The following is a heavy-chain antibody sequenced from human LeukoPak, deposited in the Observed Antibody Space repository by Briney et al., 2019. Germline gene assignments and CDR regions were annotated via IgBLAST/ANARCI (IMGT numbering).Heavy chain of an antibody. CDR1: GYSFTSYW. D-gene: IGHD4-23*01. V-gene: IGHV5-51*01. CDR2: IYPGDPDI. CDR3: ARQFGGNSEFDY. J-gene: IGHJ4*02. Sequence: PGGSLRLSCKGSGYSFTSYWIGWVRQMPGKGLEWMGIIYPGDPDIRYSPSFQGQVTISADKSISTAYLQWSSLKASGTAMYYCARQFGGNSEFDYWGQGTLVTVSS.